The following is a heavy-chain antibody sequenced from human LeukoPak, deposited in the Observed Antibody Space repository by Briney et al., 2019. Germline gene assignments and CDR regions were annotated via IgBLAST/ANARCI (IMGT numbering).Heavy chain of an antibody. CDR3: ARACSSTSCYEDALDI. J-gene: IGHJ3*02. CDR2: INHSGST. D-gene: IGHD2-2*01. V-gene: IGHV4-34*01. CDR1: GGSFSGYY. Sequence: PSETLSLTCAVYGGSFSGYYWSWIRQPPGKGLEWIGEINHSGSTNYNPSLKSRVTISVDTSKNQFSLKLSSVTAADTAVYYCARACSSTSCYEDALDIWGQGTMVTVSS.